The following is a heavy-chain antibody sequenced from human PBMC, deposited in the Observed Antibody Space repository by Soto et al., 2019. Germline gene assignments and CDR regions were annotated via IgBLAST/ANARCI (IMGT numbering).Heavy chain of an antibody. CDR1: GGTFSSYT. CDR3: AXAXRXXGAVDY. D-gene: IGHD1-26*01. Sequence: QVQLVQSGAEVKKPGSSVKVSCKASGGTFSSYTISWVRQAPGQGLEWMGRIIPILGIANYAQKFQGRVTITADKSTSTAYMELSSLRSEDTAVXYCAXAXRXXGAVDYWGQGTLVTVSS. CDR2: IIPILGIA. V-gene: IGHV1-69*02. J-gene: IGHJ4*02.